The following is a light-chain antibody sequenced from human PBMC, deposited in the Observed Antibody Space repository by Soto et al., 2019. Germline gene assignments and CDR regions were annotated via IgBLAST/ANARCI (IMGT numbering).Light chain of an antibody. CDR3: SSYAGSNMV. V-gene: IGLV2-8*01. J-gene: IGLJ2*01. CDR1: SSDVGGYNY. Sequence: QSALTQPPSASGSPGQSVTISCTGTSSDVGGYNYVSWYQQHPGKAPKLMIYEVSKRPSGVPDRFSGSKSGNTASLTVSGLQAEDEAYYCCSSYAGSNMVFGGGTKLTVL. CDR2: EVS.